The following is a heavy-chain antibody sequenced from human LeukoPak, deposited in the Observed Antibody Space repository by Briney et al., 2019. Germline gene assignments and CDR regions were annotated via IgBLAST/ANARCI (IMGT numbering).Heavy chain of an antibody. V-gene: IGHV4-39*01. CDR3: ARLLLVGATRFDY. CDR1: GGSISSSSYY. D-gene: IGHD1-26*01. J-gene: IGHJ4*02. Sequence: PSETLSLTCTVSGGSISSSSYYWGWIRQPPGKGLEWIGSIYYSGSTYYNPPLKSRVTISVDTSKNQFSLKLSSVTAADTAVYYCARLLLVGATRFDYWGQGTLVTVSS. CDR2: IYYSGST.